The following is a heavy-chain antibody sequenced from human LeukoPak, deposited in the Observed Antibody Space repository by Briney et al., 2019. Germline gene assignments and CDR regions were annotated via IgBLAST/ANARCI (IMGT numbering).Heavy chain of an antibody. CDR3: ARTYYYYYYMDV. Sequence: SETLSLTCTVSGGSISSSSYYWGWIRQPPGKGLEWIGSIYYSGSTYYNPSLKSRVTISVDTSKNQFSPKLSSVTAADTAVYYCARTYYYYYYMDVWGKGTTVTVSS. V-gene: IGHV4-39*07. CDR1: GGSISSSSYY. J-gene: IGHJ6*03. CDR2: IYYSGST. D-gene: IGHD2-21*01.